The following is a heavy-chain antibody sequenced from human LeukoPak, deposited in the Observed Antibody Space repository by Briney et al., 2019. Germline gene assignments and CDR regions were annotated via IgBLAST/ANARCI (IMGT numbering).Heavy chain of an antibody. J-gene: IGHJ4*02. CDR1: GLTFSSYA. Sequence: GGSLRLSCAASGLTFSSYAMSWVRQAPGKGLEWVSAISGSGGSTYYADSVKGRFTISRDNSKNTLYLQMNSLRAEDTAVYYCAKVAGVIAGISGYRYFDYWGQGTLVTVSS. CDR2: ISGSGGST. V-gene: IGHV3-23*01. D-gene: IGHD6-13*01. CDR3: AKVAGVIAGISGYRYFDY.